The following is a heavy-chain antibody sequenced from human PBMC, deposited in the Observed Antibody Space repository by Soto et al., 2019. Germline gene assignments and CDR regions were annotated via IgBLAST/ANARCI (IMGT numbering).Heavy chain of an antibody. J-gene: IGHJ6*02. CDR3: ATDPALALEYYGMDV. V-gene: IGHV1-24*01. CDR2: FDPEDGET. CDR1: GYTLTELA. D-gene: IGHD2-21*01. Sequence: GASGKVSCKVSGYTLTELAMHWVRQAPGKGLEWMGGFDPEDGETIYAQKFQGRVTMTEDTSTDTAYMELSSLRSEDTAVYYCATDPALALEYYGMDVWGQGTTVTVSS.